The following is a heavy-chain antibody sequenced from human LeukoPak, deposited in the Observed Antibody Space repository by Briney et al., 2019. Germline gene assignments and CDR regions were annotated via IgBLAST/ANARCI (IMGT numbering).Heavy chain of an antibody. J-gene: IGHJ4*02. CDR2: IKHDESEK. V-gene: IGHV3-7*01. CDR3: TRRLDD. D-gene: IGHD3-16*01. CDR1: GFTFSSYA. Sequence: GGSLRLSCAASGFTFSSYAMSWVRQAPGKGLEWVANIKHDESEKNYLDSVKGRFTISRDNAQNSLYLQMNGLRVGDTAVYYCTRRLDDWGQGTLVTVSS.